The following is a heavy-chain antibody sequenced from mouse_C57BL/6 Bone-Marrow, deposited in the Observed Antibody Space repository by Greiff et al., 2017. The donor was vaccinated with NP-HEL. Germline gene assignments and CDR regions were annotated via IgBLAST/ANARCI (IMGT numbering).Heavy chain of an antibody. V-gene: IGHV5-15*01. Sequence: EVKVVESGGGLVQPGGSLKLSCAASGFTFSDYGMAWVRQAPRKGPEWVAFISNLAYSIYYADTVTGRFTISRENAKNTLYLEMSSLRSEDTAMYYCARHEGAGSSWYFDVWGTGTTVTVSS. CDR2: ISNLAYSI. CDR3: ARHEGAGSSWYFDV. CDR1: GFTFSDYG. J-gene: IGHJ1*03. D-gene: IGHD1-1*01.